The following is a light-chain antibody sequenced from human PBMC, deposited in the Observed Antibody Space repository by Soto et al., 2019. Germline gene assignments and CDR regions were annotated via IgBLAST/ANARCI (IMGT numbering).Light chain of an antibody. Sequence: QSALTQPPSLSVTPGQTVDISCFGGNSNIGSHTVSWYQRFPGAAPKLVIYDNNQRPSGVRDRFSGSRSGTSASLAISGVQPGDEAEYYCATWDDTLNGMVFGGGTKLTVL. J-gene: IGLJ3*02. CDR3: ATWDDTLNGMV. CDR2: DNN. CDR1: NSNIGSHT. V-gene: IGLV1-44*01.